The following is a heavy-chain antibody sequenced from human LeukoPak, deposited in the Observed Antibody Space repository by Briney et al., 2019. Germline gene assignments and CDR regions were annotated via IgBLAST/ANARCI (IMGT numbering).Heavy chain of an antibody. CDR3: AGVGVTPFDY. CDR2: IYYSGST. J-gene: IGHJ4*02. D-gene: IGHD3-10*01. Sequence: PSETLSLTCTVSGGSISSYYWSWIRQPPGKGLEWIGYIYYSGSTNYNPSLKSRVTISMDTSKNQFSLKLSSVTAADTAVYYCAGVGVTPFDYWGQGTLVTVSS. CDR1: GGSISSYY. V-gene: IGHV4-59*01.